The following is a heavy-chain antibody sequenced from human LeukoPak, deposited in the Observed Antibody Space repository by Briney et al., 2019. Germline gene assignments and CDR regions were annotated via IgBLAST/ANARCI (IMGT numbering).Heavy chain of an antibody. CDR3: ARLPGY. V-gene: IGHV4-39*01. CDR2: IYYSGNT. Sequence: SETLSLTCSVSGGSISSSSYYWGWIRQPPGKGLEWIGGIYYSGNTYYNPSLKSRVTISVDTSKNQFSLKLSSVTAADTAVYYCARLPGYWGQGTLVTVSS. CDR1: GGSISSSSYY. J-gene: IGHJ4*02.